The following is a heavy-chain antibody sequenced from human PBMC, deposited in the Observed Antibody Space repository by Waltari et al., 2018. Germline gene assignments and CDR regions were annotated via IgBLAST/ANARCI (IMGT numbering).Heavy chain of an antibody. CDR1: GGTFSSYA. D-gene: IGHD3-22*01. Sequence: QVQLVQSGAEVKKPGSSVKVSCKASGGTFSSYAISWVRQAPGQGLAWMGAILPIFGTANYAQKFQGRVTITADESTSTAYMELSSLRSEDTAVYYCASGYDSSGVDYWGQGTLVTVSS. J-gene: IGHJ4*02. V-gene: IGHV1-69*01. CDR3: ASGYDSSGVDY. CDR2: ILPIFGTA.